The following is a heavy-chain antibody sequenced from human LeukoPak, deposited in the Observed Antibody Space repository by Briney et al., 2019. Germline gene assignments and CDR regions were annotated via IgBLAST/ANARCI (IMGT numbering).Heavy chain of an antibody. V-gene: IGHV3-7*01. CDR2: IKQDGSEK. CDR3: ASCSGGSCYAYGMDV. D-gene: IGHD2-15*01. CDR1: GFTFSSYW. Sequence: PGGSLRLSCAASGFTFSSYWMSWVRQAPGKGLEWVANIKQDGSEKYYVDSVKGRFTISRDNAKNSPYLQMNSLRAEDTAVYYCASCSGGSCYAYGMDVWGQGTTVTVSS. J-gene: IGHJ6*02.